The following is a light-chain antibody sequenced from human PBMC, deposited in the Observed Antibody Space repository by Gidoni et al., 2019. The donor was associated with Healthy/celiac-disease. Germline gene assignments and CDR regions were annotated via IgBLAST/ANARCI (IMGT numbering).Light chain of an antibody. J-gene: IGLJ3*02. Sequence: TVVTQDPSSSVSPGGTVTLTCGLTSGPVSTSYYPSWYQQTPGQAPRTLIYSTNTRSSGVPDRFSGSILGNKAALTITGAQADDESDYYCVLYMGSGIWVFGGGTKLTVL. CDR3: VLYMGSGIWV. V-gene: IGLV8-61*01. CDR1: SGPVSTSYY. CDR2: STN.